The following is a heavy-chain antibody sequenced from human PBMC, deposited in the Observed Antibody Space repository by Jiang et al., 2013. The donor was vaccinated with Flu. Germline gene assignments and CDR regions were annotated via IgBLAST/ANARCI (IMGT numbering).Heavy chain of an antibody. J-gene: IGHJ4*02. V-gene: IGHV2-5*02. CDR3: AHTYDFWSQSTFGGVIAPFDY. D-gene: IGHD3-16*02. Sequence: VKPTQTLTLTCTFSGFSLSTRGVGVGWIRQPPGKALEWLALIYWDDDKRYSPSLKSRLTISKDTSKEQVVLTMTNVDPVDTATYFCAHTYDFWSQSTFGGVIAPFDYWGQGTLVTVSP. CDR1: GFSLSTRGVG. CDR2: IYWDDDK.